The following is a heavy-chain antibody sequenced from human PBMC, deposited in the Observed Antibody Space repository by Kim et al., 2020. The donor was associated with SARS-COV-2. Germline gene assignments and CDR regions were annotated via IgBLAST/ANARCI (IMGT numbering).Heavy chain of an antibody. V-gene: IGHV3-23*01. CDR3: AKGPYSSSWYLVDY. Sequence: GGSLRLSCAASGFTFSSYAMNWVRQAPGKGLEWVSTISGGGCSTYYADSVKGRFIISRDNSKNTLSLQMNSLRAEDTAVYYCAKGPYSSSWYLVDYWGQGTLVTVSS. J-gene: IGHJ4*02. D-gene: IGHD6-13*01. CDR2: ISGGGCST. CDR1: GFTFSSYA.